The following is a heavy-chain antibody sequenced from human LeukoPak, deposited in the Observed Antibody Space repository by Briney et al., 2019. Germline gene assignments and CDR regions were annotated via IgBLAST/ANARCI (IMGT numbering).Heavy chain of an antibody. J-gene: IGHJ4*02. CDR1: GFTSSSYS. CDR2: ISSSSSTI. D-gene: IGHD4-17*01. CDR3: ARNLGLRDDY. Sequence: GGSLRLSCAASGFTSSSYSMNWVRQAPGKGLEWVSYISSSSSTIYYADSVKGRFTISRDNAKNSLYLQMNSLRAEDMAIYYCARNLGLRDDYWGQGTLVTVSS. V-gene: IGHV3-48*01.